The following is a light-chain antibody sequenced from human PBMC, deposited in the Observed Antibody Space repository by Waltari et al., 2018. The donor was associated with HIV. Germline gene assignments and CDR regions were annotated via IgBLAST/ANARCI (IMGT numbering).Light chain of an antibody. V-gene: IGLV1-51*01. CDR1: TPNIGNCY. CDR3: GTWDRTLSGGV. J-gene: IGLJ3*02. CDR2: DNN. Sequence: QSVLTQPPSVSAAPGEKVTISCSATTPNIGNCYVSCYQPPPGAAPKLLIYDNNKRPSGIPDRFSGSKSGTSATLDITGLQTGDEADYYCGTWDRTLSGGVFGGGTKLTVL.